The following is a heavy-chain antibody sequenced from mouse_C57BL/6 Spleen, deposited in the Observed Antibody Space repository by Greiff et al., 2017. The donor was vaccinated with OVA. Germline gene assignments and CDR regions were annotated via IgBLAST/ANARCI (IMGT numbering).Heavy chain of an antibody. D-gene: IGHD1-1*01. Sequence: DVHLVESGGGLVQPGGSMKLSCAASGFTFSDAWMDWVRQSPEKGLEWVAEIRNKANNHATYYAESVKGRFTISRDDSKSSVYLQMNSLRAEDTGIYYCTSPYYYGSSAWFAYWGQGTLVTVSA. J-gene: IGHJ3*01. CDR3: TSPYYYGSSAWFAY. CDR1: GFTFSDAW. V-gene: IGHV6-6*01. CDR2: IRNKANNHAT.